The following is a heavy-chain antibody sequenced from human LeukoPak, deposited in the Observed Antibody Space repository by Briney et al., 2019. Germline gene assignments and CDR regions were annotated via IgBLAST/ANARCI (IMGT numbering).Heavy chain of an antibody. CDR1: GFTFSSYG. J-gene: IGHJ4*02. V-gene: IGHV3-30*18. CDR3: AKAPDSSGWQYFDY. D-gene: IGHD6-19*01. CDR2: ISYDGSNK. Sequence: GGSLRLSCAASGFTFSSYGMHWVRQAPGKGLEWVAVISYDGSNKYYADSVKGRFTISRDNSKNTLYLQMNSLRAEDTAVYYCAKAPDSSGWQYFDYWGQGTLVTVSS.